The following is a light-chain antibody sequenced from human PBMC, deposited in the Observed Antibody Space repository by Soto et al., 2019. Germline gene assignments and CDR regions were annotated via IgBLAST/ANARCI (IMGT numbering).Light chain of an antibody. CDR1: QSISSY. Sequence: DIQMTQSPSSLSASVGDRFAITCRASQSISSYLNWYQQKPGKAPKLLLYAASSLQSGVPSRFSGSGSGTDFTLTISSLQPEDFATYYCQQSYSTPLTFGGGTKVDIK. V-gene: IGKV1-39*01. CDR2: AAS. J-gene: IGKJ4*01. CDR3: QQSYSTPLT.